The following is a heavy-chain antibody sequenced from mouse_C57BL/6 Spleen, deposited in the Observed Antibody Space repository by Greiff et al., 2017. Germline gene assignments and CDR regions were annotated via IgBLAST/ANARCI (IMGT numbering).Heavy chain of an antibody. Sequence: EVQLVESGAELVKPGASVKLSCTASGFNIKDYYMHWVKQRTEQGLEWIGRIDPEDGENKYAPKFQGKATITADTSSNTAYLQLSSLTSEDTAVYYCASDYYGSSSPGFAYWGQGTLVTVSA. J-gene: IGHJ3*01. CDR1: GFNIKDYY. V-gene: IGHV14-2*01. CDR3: ASDYYGSSSPGFAY. CDR2: IDPEDGEN. D-gene: IGHD1-1*01.